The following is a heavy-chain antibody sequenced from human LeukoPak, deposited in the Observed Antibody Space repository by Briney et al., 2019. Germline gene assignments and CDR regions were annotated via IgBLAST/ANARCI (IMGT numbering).Heavy chain of an antibody. CDR1: GYTFTSYY. V-gene: IGHV1-46*01. CDR3: ARDDDRFGETMRPLY. D-gene: IGHD3-10*01. CDR2: INPSGGGT. J-gene: IGHJ4*02. Sequence: GASVKVSCKASGYTFTSYYMHWVRQAPGQGLEWMGIINPSGGGTSYAQKLQGRVTMTTDTSTTTAYMELRSLRSDDTAVYYCARDDDRFGETMRPLYWGQGTLVTVSS.